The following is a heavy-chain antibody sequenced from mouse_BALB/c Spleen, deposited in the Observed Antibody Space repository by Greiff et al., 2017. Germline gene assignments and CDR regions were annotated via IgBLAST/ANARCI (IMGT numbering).Heavy chain of an antibody. CDR1: GYTFTDYN. V-gene: IGHV1-18*01. CDR2: INPNNGGT. Sequence: VQLKQSGPELVKPGASVKIPCKASGYTFTDYNMDWVKQSHGKSLEWIGDINPNNGGTIYNQKFKGKATLTVDKSSSTAYMELRSLPSEDTAVYYWARGGGVTGWYFDVWGAGTTVTVSS. J-gene: IGHJ1*01. CDR3: ARGGGVTGWYFDV. D-gene: IGHD4-1*01.